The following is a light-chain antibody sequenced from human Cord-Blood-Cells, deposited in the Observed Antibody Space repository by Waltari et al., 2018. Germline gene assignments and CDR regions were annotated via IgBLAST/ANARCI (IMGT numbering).Light chain of an antibody. CDR2: GAS. J-gene: IGKJ4*01. V-gene: IGKV3-15*01. Sequence: EIVMTQSPATLSVSPGERATLSCRASQRVSSNLAWYQQKPGQAPRLLIYGASTRATGIPARFSGSGSGTEFTLTISSLQSEDFAVYYCQQYNNGPPFTFGGGTKVEIK. CDR1: QRVSSN. CDR3: QQYNNGPPFT.